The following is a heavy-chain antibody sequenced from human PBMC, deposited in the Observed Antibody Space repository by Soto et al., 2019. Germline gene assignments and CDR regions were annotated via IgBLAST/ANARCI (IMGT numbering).Heavy chain of an antibody. D-gene: IGHD3-3*01. CDR2: ISYDGSNK. Sequence: QVQLVESGGGVVQPGRSLRLSCAASGFTFSSYAMHWVRRAPGKGLEWVAVISYDGSNKYYADSVKGRFTISRDNSKNTLYLQMNSLRAEDTAVYYCATLEWSGADYWGQGTLVTVSS. V-gene: IGHV3-30-3*01. CDR3: ATLEWSGADY. CDR1: GFTFSSYA. J-gene: IGHJ4*02.